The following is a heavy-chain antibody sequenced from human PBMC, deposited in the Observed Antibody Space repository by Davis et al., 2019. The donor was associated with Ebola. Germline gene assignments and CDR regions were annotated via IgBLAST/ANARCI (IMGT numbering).Heavy chain of an antibody. D-gene: IGHD3-10*01. CDR3: AALLWFGELPHYYGMDV. Sequence: PGGSLRLSCAASGFTFSSYGMHWVRQAPGKGLEWVAVISYDGSNKYYADSVKGRFTISRDNSKNTLYLQMNSLRAEDTAVYYCAALLWFGELPHYYGMDVWGKGTTVTVSS. CDR2: ISYDGSNK. J-gene: IGHJ6*04. CDR1: GFTFSSYG. V-gene: IGHV3-30*03.